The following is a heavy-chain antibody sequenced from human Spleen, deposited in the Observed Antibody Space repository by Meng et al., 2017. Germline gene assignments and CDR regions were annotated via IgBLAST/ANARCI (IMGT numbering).Heavy chain of an antibody. CDR2: TYYRSKWYN. CDR3: ARQEGAFDY. CDR1: GDSVSSNSAA. D-gene: IGHD3-16*01. J-gene: IGHJ4*02. Sequence: QIQLQQSGPVLVKPSQPIYLTCAISGDSVSSNSAAWNWLRQSPSRGLEWLGRTYYRSKWYNDYAVSVKSRITINPDTSKNQFSLQLNSVTPEDTAVYYCARQEGAFDYWGQGTLVTVSS. V-gene: IGHV6-1*01.